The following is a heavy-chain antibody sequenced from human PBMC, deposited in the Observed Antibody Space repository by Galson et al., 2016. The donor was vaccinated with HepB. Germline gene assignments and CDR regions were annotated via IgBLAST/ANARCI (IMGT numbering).Heavy chain of an antibody. CDR2: ISGSGGTT. CDR1: GFMYKNYA. Sequence: LRLSCAASGFMYKNYAMSWVRQAPGKGLEWISVISGSGGTTFYADSVQGRFSITRDNSQNTLGLQMESLRAEDTAVYYCVKVSDYLNGWIDQWGQGIRVTVSA. V-gene: IGHV3-23*01. J-gene: IGHJ4*02. D-gene: IGHD6-19*01. CDR3: VKVSDYLNGWIDQ.